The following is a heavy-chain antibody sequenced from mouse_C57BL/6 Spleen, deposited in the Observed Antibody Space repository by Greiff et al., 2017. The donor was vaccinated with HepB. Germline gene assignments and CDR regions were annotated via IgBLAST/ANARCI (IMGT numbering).Heavy chain of an antibody. CDR2: ISSGGSYT. CDR3: ARTQGLRYAMDY. Sequence: EVKLQESGGDLVKPGGSLKLSCAASGFTFSSYGMSWVRQTPDKRLEWVATISSGGSYTYYPDSVKGRFTISRDNAKNTLYLQMSSLKSEDTAMYYCARTQGLRYAMDYWGQGTSVTVSS. CDR1: GFTFSSYG. D-gene: IGHD1-1*01. V-gene: IGHV5-6*01. J-gene: IGHJ4*01.